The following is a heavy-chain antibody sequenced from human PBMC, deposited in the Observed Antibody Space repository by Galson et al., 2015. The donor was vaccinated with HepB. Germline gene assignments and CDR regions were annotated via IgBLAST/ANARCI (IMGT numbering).Heavy chain of an antibody. V-gene: IGHV1-46*04. D-gene: IGHD7-27*01. CDR2: INPSGGST. J-gene: IGHJ4*02. CDR1: GYTFTSYY. CDR3: AGDPRKHWGFREGYFDY. Sequence: SVKVSCKASGYTFTSYYMHWVRQAPGQGLEWMGIINPSGGSTSYAQKLQGRVTMTRDTSTSTVYMELSSLRSEDTAVYYCAGDPRKHWGFREGYFDYWGQGTLVTVSS.